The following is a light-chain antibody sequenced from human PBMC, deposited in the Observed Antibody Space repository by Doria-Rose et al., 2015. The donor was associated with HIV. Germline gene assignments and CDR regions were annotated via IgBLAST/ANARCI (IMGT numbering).Light chain of an antibody. CDR1: QTISNW. CDR3: QQYNTFPWT. CDR2: KAS. V-gene: IGKV1-5*03. Sequence: DIQVTQSPSTLSASVGDRVTMLCRASQTISNWLAWYQQKPGKAPKLLIYKASSLETGVPSRFSGSGSGTEFTLTISSLQPDDFATYYCQQYNTFPWTFGQGTEVEI. J-gene: IGKJ1*01.